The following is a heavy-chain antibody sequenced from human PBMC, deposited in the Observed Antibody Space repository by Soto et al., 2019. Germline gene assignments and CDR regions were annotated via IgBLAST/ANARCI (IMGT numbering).Heavy chain of an antibody. CDR2: IKSKTDGGTT. CDR3: VGSSALYFYYGMDV. CDR1: GFTFSNAW. D-gene: IGHD6-25*01. J-gene: IGHJ6*02. Sequence: GGSLRLSCAASGFTFSNAWMSWVRQAPGKGLEWVGHIKSKTDGGTTDYAAPVKGRFTISRDDSKNTLYLQMNSLKTEDTAVYYCVGSSALYFYYGMDVWGQGTTVTVSS. V-gene: IGHV3-15*01.